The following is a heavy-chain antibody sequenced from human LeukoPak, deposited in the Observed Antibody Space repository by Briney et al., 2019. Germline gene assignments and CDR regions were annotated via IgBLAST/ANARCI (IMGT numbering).Heavy chain of an antibody. CDR2: INSDGSST. J-gene: IGHJ4*02. CDR1: GFTFSSYW. CDR3: ARVDTAMANFDY. D-gene: IGHD5-18*01. V-gene: IGHV3-74*01. Sequence: PGGSLRLSCAASGFTFSSYWMHWVRQAPGKGLVWVSRINSDGSSTSYADSVKGRFTISRDNAKNTLYLQMNSLRAEDTAVYYCARVDTAMANFDYWGQGTLVTVSS.